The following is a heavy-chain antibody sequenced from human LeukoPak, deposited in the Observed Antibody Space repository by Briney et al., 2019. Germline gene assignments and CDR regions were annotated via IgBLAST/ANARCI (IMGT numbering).Heavy chain of an antibody. CDR3: ARGPRGLLWFGELRFDP. Sequence: SETLSLTCAVYGGSFSGYCWSWIRQPPGKGLEWIGEINHSGSTNYNPSLKSRVTISVDTSKNQFSLKLSSVTAADTAVYYCARGPRGLLWFGELRFDPWGQGTLVTVSS. CDR2: INHSGST. CDR1: GGSFSGYC. V-gene: IGHV4-34*01. D-gene: IGHD3-10*01. J-gene: IGHJ5*02.